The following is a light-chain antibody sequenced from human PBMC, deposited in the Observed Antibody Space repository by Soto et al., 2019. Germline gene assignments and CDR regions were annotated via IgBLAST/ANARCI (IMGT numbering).Light chain of an antibody. CDR1: SSNIGSNY. CDR3: AAWDDSLTGVV. J-gene: IGLJ2*01. Sequence: QSVLTQSPSASGTPGQRVTISCSGSSSNIGSNYVYWYQQLPGAAPKLLIYRNSHRPSGLPDRFSGSKSGTSASLAISGLRSEDEADYYCAAWDDSLTGVVFGGGTKVTGL. CDR2: RNS. V-gene: IGLV1-47*01.